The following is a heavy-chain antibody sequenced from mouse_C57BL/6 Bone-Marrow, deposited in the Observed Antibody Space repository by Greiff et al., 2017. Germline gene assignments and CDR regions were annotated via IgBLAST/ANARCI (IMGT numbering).Heavy chain of an antibody. J-gene: IGHJ4*01. CDR1: GYTFTSYW. D-gene: IGHD2-3*01. CDR3: ARKGWLPYAMDY. Sequence: QQSCKASGYTFTSYWMDWVKQRPGQGLEWIGNIYPSDSETHYNQKFKDKATLTVDKSSSTAYMQLSSLTSEDSAVYYCARKGWLPYAMDYWGQGTSVTVSS. CDR2: IYPSDSET. V-gene: IGHV1-61*01.